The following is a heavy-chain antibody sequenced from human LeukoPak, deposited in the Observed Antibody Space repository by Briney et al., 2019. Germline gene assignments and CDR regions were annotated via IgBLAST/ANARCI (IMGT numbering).Heavy chain of an antibody. CDR2: MNPNSGGT. CDR3: ATDLPMIHKGGY. Sequence: ASVTVSCTASGYPFTTYDINWVRQAPGQGLEWVAWMNPNSGGTVYAQKFQGRVTLARDTSIGTAYMELSSLRSEDTAVYYCATDLPMIHKGGYWGQGTLVTVSS. J-gene: IGHJ4*02. CDR1: GYPFTTYD. D-gene: IGHD3-22*01. V-gene: IGHV1-8*01.